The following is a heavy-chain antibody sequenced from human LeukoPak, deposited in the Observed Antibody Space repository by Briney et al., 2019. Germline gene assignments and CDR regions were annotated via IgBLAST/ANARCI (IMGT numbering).Heavy chain of an antibody. J-gene: IGHJ4*02. Sequence: SETLSLTCIVSGGSINSFNYYWDWVRQPPGKGLEWIGSIHNSGSTYYNPSFKSRVTISVDTSKNQFFLKLSSVTAADTAVYYCATYNRDVWGRLDHWGQGTLVTVSS. CDR3: ATYNRDVWGRLDH. CDR2: IHNSGST. D-gene: IGHD3-16*01. CDR1: GGSINSFNYY. V-gene: IGHV4-39*01.